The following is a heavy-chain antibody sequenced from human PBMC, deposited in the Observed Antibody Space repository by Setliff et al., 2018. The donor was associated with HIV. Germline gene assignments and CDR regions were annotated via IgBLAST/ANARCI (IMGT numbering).Heavy chain of an antibody. V-gene: IGHV4-39*01. CDR1: GGSISSSSYY. Sequence: SETLSLTCTVSGGSISSSSYYWGWIRQPPGKGLEWIGSIYYSGSTYYNPSLKTRVTISVDTSKNQFSLKLSSVTAADTAVYYCASLTTDRFLEWLFVYWGQGKMVTVSS. D-gene: IGHD3-3*01. CDR3: ASLTTDRFLEWLFVY. CDR2: IYYSGST. J-gene: IGHJ4*02.